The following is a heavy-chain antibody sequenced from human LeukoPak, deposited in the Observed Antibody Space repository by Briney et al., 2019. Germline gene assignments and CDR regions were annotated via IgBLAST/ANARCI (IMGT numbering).Heavy chain of an antibody. J-gene: IGHJ5*02. CDR2: MILDSGNT. V-gene: IGHV1-8*01. Sequence: ASVKVSCKASGYVFTSYDINWVRQATGQGLEWMGWMILDSGNTGYAQKFQGRVTMTRNTSINTAYLELSSLRSDDTAVYYCAVRAGSYWFDPWGQGTLVTVSP. CDR3: AVRAGSYWFDP. CDR1: GYVFTSYD. D-gene: IGHD1-26*01.